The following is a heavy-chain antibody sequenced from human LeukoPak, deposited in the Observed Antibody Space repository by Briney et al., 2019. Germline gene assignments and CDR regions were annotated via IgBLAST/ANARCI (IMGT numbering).Heavy chain of an antibody. J-gene: IGHJ4*02. V-gene: IGHV4-34*01. D-gene: IGHD1-14*01. Sequence: SETLSLTCTVSGGSISSYYWSWIRQPPGKGLEWIGEINHSGCTNYNPSLKSRVTISVDTSKNQFSLKLSSVTAADTAVYYCARGRRRYFDYWGQGTLVTVSS. CDR2: INHSGCT. CDR3: ARGRRRYFDY. CDR1: GGSISSYY.